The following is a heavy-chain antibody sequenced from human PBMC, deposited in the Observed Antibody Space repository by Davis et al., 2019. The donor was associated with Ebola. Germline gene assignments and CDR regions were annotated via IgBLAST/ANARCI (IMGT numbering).Heavy chain of an antibody. CDR2: IYYSGST. CDR1: GGSVSSGSYY. Sequence: MPSETLSLTCTVSGGSVSSGSYYWSWIRQPPGKGLEWIGYIYYSGSTNYNPSLKSRVTISVDTSKNQFSLKLSSVTAADTAVYYCARADYDILAGPFDYWGQGTLVTVSS. D-gene: IGHD3-9*01. CDR3: ARADYDILAGPFDY. V-gene: IGHV4-61*01. J-gene: IGHJ4*02.